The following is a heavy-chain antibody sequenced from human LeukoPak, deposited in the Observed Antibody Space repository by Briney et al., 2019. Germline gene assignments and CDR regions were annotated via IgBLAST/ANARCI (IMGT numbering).Heavy chain of an antibody. J-gene: IGHJ4*02. CDR2: IKQDGSEM. Sequence: GGSLRLSCAASGFTFSSYWMSWVRQAPGKGLEWVANIKQDGSEMYYVDSVKGRFTTSRDNAKNSLYLQMNSLRAEDTAVYYCARERGGYSFDCWGQGTLVTVSS. V-gene: IGHV3-7*01. D-gene: IGHD3-16*01. CDR1: GFTFSSYW. CDR3: ARERGGYSFDC.